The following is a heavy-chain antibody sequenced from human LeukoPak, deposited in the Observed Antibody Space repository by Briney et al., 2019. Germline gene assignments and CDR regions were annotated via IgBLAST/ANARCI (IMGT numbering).Heavy chain of an antibody. D-gene: IGHD2-21*02. Sequence: GGALRLSCAASGFSVISNYMNLVRHALGEGLEWVSLIYGDVDTYYADSVKGRFIISRDNSKDTLHIQMNSLRAEDTAIYYCARGVTVRGSPFDIWGQGTMVTVSS. CDR3: ARGVTVRGSPFDI. CDR2: IYGDVDT. CDR1: GFSVISNY. V-gene: IGHV3-53*01. J-gene: IGHJ3*02.